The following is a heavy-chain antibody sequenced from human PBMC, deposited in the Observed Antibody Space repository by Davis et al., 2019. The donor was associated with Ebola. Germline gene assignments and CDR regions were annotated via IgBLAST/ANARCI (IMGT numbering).Heavy chain of an antibody. Sequence: ASVKVSCKASGYTFTSYGISWVRQAPGQGPEWMGWISAYNGNTNYAQKLQGRVTMTTDTSTSTAYMELRSLRSDDTAVYYCARDKDKEVDYYGSGIGDWGQGTLVTVSS. D-gene: IGHD3-10*01. CDR3: ARDKDKEVDYYGSGIGD. CDR1: GYTFTSYG. CDR2: ISAYNGNT. V-gene: IGHV1-18*01. J-gene: IGHJ4*02.